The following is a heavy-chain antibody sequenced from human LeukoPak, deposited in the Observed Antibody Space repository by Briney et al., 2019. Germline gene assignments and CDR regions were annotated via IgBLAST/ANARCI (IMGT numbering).Heavy chain of an antibody. CDR2: INAGNGNT. CDR3: ARATTVFGVVIHLNVFDI. Sequence: ASVKVSCKASGYTFTSYAMHWVRQAPGQRLEWMGWINAGNGNTKYSQKFQGRVTITRDTSASTAYMELRGLRSDDTAVYYCARATTVFGVVIHLNVFDIWGQGTMVTVSS. D-gene: IGHD3-3*01. V-gene: IGHV1-3*01. J-gene: IGHJ3*02. CDR1: GYTFTSYA.